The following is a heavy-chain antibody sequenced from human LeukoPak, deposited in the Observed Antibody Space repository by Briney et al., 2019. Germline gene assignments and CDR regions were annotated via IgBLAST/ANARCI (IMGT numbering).Heavy chain of an antibody. CDR2: IYPGGSET. D-gene: IGHD5-24*01. Sequence: GESLKISCKGLGYSFSSYWNAWVRQRSEKGLEWMGIIYPGGSETRYDPSFQGQVTISADSSTSTAYLQWSSLRASDTAMYYCARASRDGYNQNFDHWGQGTLVTVSS. CDR1: GYSFSSYW. V-gene: IGHV5-51*01. J-gene: IGHJ4*02. CDR3: ARASRDGYNQNFDH.